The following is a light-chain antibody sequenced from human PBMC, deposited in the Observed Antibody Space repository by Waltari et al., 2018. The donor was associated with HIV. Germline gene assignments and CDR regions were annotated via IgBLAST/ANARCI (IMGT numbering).Light chain of an antibody. CDR2: WAS. CDR3: QQYYSLGPT. Sequence: DIVMTQSPHSLAVSLGERATITCRSSRTIVYSSDNRNCLAWYQQKPGQPPKVLIYWASTRASGVPDRFSGSGSGTNFSLTISTLQPDDVALYYCQQYYSLGPTFGGGTKVEIK. J-gene: IGKJ4*01. V-gene: IGKV4-1*01. CDR1: RTIVYSSDNRNC.